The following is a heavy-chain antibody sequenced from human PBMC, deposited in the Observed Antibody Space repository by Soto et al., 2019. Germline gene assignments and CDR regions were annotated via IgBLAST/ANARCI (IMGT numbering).Heavy chain of an antibody. Sequence: PGGSLRLSCAASGFTFSSYSMNWVRQAPGKGLEWVSSISSSSSYIYYADSVKGRFTISRDNAQSSVHLQMNNLRTEDTALYYCAKGRGTIVVTDAYDIWGQGTMVTVSS. CDR2: ISSSSSYI. CDR1: GFTFSSYS. D-gene: IGHD3-22*01. CDR3: AKGRGTIVVTDAYDI. V-gene: IGHV3-21*04. J-gene: IGHJ3*02.